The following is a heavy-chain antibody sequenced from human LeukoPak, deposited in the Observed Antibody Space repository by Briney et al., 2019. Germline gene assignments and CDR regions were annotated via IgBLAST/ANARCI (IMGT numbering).Heavy chain of an antibody. V-gene: IGHV1-24*01. J-gene: IGHJ3*02. Sequence: GASVKVSCKVSGYTLTELSMHWVRQAPGKGLEWMGGFDPEDGETIYAQKFQGRVTMTEDTSTDTAYMELSSLRSEDTAVYYCATVVPSGYSLVSAFDIWGQGTMVTVSS. D-gene: IGHD5-12*01. CDR3: ATVVPSGYSLVSAFDI. CDR2: FDPEDGET. CDR1: GYTLTELS.